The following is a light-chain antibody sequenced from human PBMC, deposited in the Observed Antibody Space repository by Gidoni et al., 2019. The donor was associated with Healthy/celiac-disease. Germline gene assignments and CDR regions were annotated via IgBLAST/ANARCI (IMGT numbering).Light chain of an antibody. V-gene: IGKV1-33*01. CDR3: QQYDNLPLT. Sequence: DIQMTQSPSSLSASVGDRVTITCQASQDISNYLNWYQQKPGKAPTLLLYAASNLETAVPSRFIGSRSGTDFTFPISSLQPEDIATYYCQQYDNLPLTFGGGTKVEIK. J-gene: IGKJ4*01. CDR2: AAS. CDR1: QDISNY.